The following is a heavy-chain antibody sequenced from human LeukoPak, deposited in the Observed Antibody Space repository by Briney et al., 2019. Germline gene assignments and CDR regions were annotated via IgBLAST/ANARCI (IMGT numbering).Heavy chain of an antibody. CDR2: INHSGST. V-gene: IGHV4-34*01. J-gene: IGHJ6*03. CDR1: GGSFSGYY. CDR3: ARDFVYSSSVYYYYYMDV. Sequence: SETLSLTCAVYGGSFSGYYWSWIRQPPGKGLEWIGEINHSGSTNYNPSLKSRVTISVDTSKNQFSLKLSSVTAADTAVYYCARDFVYSSSVYYYYYMDVWGKGTTVTVSS. D-gene: IGHD6-6*01.